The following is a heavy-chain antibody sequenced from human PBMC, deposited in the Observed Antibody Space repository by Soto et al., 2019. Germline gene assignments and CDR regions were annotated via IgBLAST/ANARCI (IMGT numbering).Heavy chain of an antibody. Sequence: GGSLRLSCAASGFNFDNYWMAWVRQAPGKGLEWVANIKQDGSDKNYVDSVKGRFTISRDNAKNSLYLQMDSLRAEDSAVYSCARDTTGILDYWGQGTLVTVSS. J-gene: IGHJ4*02. D-gene: IGHD1-1*01. V-gene: IGHV3-7*01. CDR2: IKQDGSDK. CDR1: GFNFDNYW. CDR3: ARDTTGILDY.